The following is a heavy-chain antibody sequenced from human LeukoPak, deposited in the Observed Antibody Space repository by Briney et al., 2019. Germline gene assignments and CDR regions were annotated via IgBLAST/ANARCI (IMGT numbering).Heavy chain of an antibody. J-gene: IGHJ5*02. CDR2: ISSSGATK. CDR3: ANVVVVAATSGWFDP. CDR1: GFTFSSFE. V-gene: IGHV3-48*03. Sequence: PGGSLRLSCAASGFTFSSFEMNWVRQAPGKGLEWVSYISSSGATKYYADSVKGRFTISRDNAKNSLYLQMNSLRAEDTAVYYCANVVVVAATSGWFDPWGQGTLVTVSS. D-gene: IGHD2-15*01.